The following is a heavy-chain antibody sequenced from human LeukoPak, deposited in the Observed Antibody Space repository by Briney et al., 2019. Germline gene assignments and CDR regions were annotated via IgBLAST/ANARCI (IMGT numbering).Heavy chain of an antibody. V-gene: IGHV4-34*01. J-gene: IGHJ4*02. D-gene: IGHD3-3*01. Sequence: PWETLSLTCVVYGGSFSGYYWSWIRQPPGKGLEWIGEINHSGSTNYNPSLKSRVTISVDTSKNQFSLKLSSVTAADTAVYYCARRGITIFGVALYKLDYWGQGTLVTVSS. CDR2: INHSGST. CDR3: ARRGITIFGVALYKLDY. CDR1: GGSFSGYY.